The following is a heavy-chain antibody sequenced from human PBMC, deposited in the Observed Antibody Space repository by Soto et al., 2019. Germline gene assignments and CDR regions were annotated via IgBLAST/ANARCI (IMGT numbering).Heavy chain of an antibody. D-gene: IGHD6-13*01. CDR2: ISSDGATK. V-gene: IGHV3-30*14. Sequence: GGSLRLSCTASGFAFRSHAMHWVRQAPGKGLEWVAVISSDGATKYVADSLKGRFTISRDNFESTMSLQMNNLRPEDTALYYCARSSVHIAAAGRLDLWGPGTLVTVSS. J-gene: IGHJ5*02. CDR1: GFAFRSHA. CDR3: ARSSVHIAAAGRLDL.